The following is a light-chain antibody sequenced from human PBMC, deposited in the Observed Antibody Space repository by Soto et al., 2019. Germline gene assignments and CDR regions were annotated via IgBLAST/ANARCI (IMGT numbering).Light chain of an antibody. CDR3: MQATQFPGT. Sequence: DIVMTQTPLSSPVTLGQPASISCRSSQSLVHGDGNTYLSWLQQRPGQPPRLLIYKISKRSSGVTDRLSGSGAGTDFTLKISKVEAEDVGVYYCMQATQFPGTFGQGTSLEIK. CDR1: QSLVHGDGNTY. CDR2: KIS. J-gene: IGKJ2*01. V-gene: IGKV2-24*01.